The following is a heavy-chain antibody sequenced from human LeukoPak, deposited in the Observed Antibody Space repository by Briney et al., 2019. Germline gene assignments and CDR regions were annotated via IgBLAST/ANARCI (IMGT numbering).Heavy chain of an antibody. Sequence: SETLSLTCTVSGGSISSYYWSWIRQPPGKGLEWIGYIYYSGSTNYNPSPKSRVTISVDTSKNQFSLKLSSVTAADTAVYYCARLYSSSWDYYYYYMDVWGKGTTVTVSS. V-gene: IGHV4-59*08. D-gene: IGHD6-13*01. J-gene: IGHJ6*03. CDR3: ARLYSSSWDYYYYYMDV. CDR1: GGSISSYY. CDR2: IYYSGST.